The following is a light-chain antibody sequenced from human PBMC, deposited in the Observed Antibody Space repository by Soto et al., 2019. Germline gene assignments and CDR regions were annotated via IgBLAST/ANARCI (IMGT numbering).Light chain of an antibody. V-gene: IGLV2-14*01. CDR2: DVS. CDR3: ISYTGSSTLV. CDR1: SSDVGGYNY. J-gene: IGLJ1*01. Sequence: QSVLTQPASVSGSPGQSITISCTGTSSDVGGYNYVSWYQQHPGKAPKLMIYDVSNRPSGVSNRFSGSKSGNTASLTISGLQAEDEADYYCISYTGSSTLVFGTGTKVTVL.